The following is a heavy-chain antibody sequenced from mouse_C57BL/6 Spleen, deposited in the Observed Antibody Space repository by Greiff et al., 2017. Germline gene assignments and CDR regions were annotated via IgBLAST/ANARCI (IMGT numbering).Heavy chain of an antibody. CDR2: INPSNGGT. CDR3: ARAPHYGSMDD. Sequence: QVHLKQSGTELVKPGASVKLSCKASGYTFTSYWMHWVKQRPGQGLEWIGNINPSNGGTNYNEKFKSKATLTVDKSSSTAYMQLSSLTSEDSAVYECARAPHYGSMDDWGQGTSVTVAS. CDR1: GYTFTSYW. D-gene: IGHD1-1*01. V-gene: IGHV1-53*01. J-gene: IGHJ4*01.